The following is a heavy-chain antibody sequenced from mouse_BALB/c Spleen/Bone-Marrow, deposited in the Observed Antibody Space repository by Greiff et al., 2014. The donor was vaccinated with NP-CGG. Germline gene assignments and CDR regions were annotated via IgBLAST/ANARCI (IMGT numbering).Heavy chain of an antibody. CDR3: APYYYGSSQFAY. J-gene: IGHJ3*01. CDR1: GFNIKDTY. Sequence: VHVKQSGAELVKPGASVKLSCTASGFNIKDTYMHWVKQRPEQGLEWIGRIDPANGNTKYDPKFQGKATITADTSSNTACLQLSSLTSEDTAVYYCAPYYYGSSQFAYWGQGTLVTVSA. V-gene: IGHV14-3*02. CDR2: IDPANGNT. D-gene: IGHD1-1*01.